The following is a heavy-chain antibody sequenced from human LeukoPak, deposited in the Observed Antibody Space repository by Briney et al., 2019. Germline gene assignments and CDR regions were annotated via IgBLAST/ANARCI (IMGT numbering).Heavy chain of an antibody. CDR2: IRGSADNT. Sequence: GGSLRLSCAASGFTFSSYDMSWVRQAPGKGLEWVSTIRGSADNTYYADSVKGRFTISRDNAMNSLYLQMNSLRAEDTAIYYCARSVPYGTTWYGRSDFWGQGTQVTVSS. CDR3: ARSVPYGTTWYGRSDF. D-gene: IGHD6-13*01. CDR1: GFTFSSYD. J-gene: IGHJ4*02. V-gene: IGHV3-23*01.